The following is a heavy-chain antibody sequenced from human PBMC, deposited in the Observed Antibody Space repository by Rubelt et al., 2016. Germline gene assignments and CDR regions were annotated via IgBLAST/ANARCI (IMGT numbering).Heavy chain of an antibody. CDR2: IFYSGST. CDR3: ARGRDGYNFDY. V-gene: IGHV4-59*01. CDR1: GGSISNYF. J-gene: IGHJ4*02. Sequence: QVQLQESGPGLVKPSETLSLICTVSGGSISNYFWSWTRQPPGKGLEWIGYIFYSGSTNYNPSLKSRVTLSLETSKNQFSLKLRSVTAADTAVYYCARGRDGYNFDYWGQGTLVTVSS. D-gene: IGHD5-24*01.